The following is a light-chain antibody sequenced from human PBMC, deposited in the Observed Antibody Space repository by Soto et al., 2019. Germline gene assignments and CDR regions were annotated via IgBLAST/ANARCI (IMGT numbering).Light chain of an antibody. CDR1: QNIGTS. V-gene: IGKV1-5*01. J-gene: IGKJ5*01. Sequence: DIQMTQSPSTLSASVGDRVTITCRASQNIGTSLAWYQQTPGKAPKLLISDASTLESGVPSRFGGSGSGTEFTLTISGLQPEDFATYSCQQFHTYPISFGQGTRLEIK. CDR2: DAS. CDR3: QQFHTYPIS.